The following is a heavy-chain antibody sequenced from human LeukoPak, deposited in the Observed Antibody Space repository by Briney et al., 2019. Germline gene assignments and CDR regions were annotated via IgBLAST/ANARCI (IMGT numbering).Heavy chain of an antibody. Sequence: ASVKASCKASGYTFTSYYMHWVRQAPEQGLEWMGIINPSGGSTSYAQKFQGRVTMTRDTSTSTVYMELSSLRSEDTAVYYCARALWFGKLTDNWFDPWGQGTLVTVSS. V-gene: IGHV1-46*01. CDR1: GYTFTSYY. D-gene: IGHD3-10*01. CDR3: ARALWFGKLTDNWFDP. CDR2: INPSGGST. J-gene: IGHJ5*02.